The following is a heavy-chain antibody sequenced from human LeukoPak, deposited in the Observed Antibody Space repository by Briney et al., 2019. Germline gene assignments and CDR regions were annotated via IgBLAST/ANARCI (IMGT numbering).Heavy chain of an antibody. J-gene: IGHJ4*02. D-gene: IGHD2-15*01. V-gene: IGHV3-33*06. CDR3: AKEPYCSGGSCYQI. CDR1: GFTFSSYG. Sequence: GGSLRLSCAASGFTFSSYGMHWVRQAPGKGLEWVAVIWYDGSNKYYADSVKGRFTISRDNSKNTLYLQMNSLSAEATAVYYRAKEPYCSGGSCYQIWGQGTLVTVSS. CDR2: IWYDGSNK.